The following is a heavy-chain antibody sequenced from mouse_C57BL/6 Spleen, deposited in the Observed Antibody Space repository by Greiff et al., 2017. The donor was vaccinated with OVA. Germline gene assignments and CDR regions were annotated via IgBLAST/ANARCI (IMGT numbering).Heavy chain of an antibody. CDR2: INPSSGYT. D-gene: IGHD2-3*01. J-gene: IGHJ2*01. CDR1: GYTFTSYT. V-gene: IGHV1-4*01. CDR3: APLDGYFSFDY. Sequence: VQGVESGAELARPGASVKMSCKASGYTFTSYTMHWVKQRPGQGLEWIGYINPSSGYTKYNQKFKDKATLTADKSSSTAYMQLSSLTSEDSAVYYCAPLDGYFSFDYWGQGTTLTVSS.